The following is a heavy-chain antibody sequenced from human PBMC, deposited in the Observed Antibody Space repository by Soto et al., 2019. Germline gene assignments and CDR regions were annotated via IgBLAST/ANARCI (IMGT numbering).Heavy chain of an antibody. Sequence: GASVKVSCKTSGYSFTKYGLHWGRQAPGQRLEWRGWNNPGNGDTKYSQKFQGRVTITRDTSATPASMELSSLRSEDSAVFYCARTDCSSTSCYNYYYYGMDVWGQGTTVTVSS. V-gene: IGHV1-3*01. J-gene: IGHJ6*02. D-gene: IGHD2-2*01. CDR2: NNPGNGDT. CDR1: GYSFTKYG. CDR3: ARTDCSSTSCYNYYYYGMDV.